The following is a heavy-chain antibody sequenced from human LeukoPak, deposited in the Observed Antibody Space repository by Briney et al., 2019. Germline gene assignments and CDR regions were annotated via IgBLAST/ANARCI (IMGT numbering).Heavy chain of an antibody. CDR1: AFTFSSYG. V-gene: IGHV3-23*01. CDR3: AQWSRYFDY. J-gene: IGHJ4*02. CDR2: ISGDGRDI. D-gene: IGHD1-26*01. Sequence: GGSLRLSCAASAFTFSSYGMSWVRQAPGKGLEWVSAISGDGRDIFYADSVKGRFTISRDNSKNTLYLQMNSLRAEDTALYFCAQWSRYFDYWGQGTLVTVSS.